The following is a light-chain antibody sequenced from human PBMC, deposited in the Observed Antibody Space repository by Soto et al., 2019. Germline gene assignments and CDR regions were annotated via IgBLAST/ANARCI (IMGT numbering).Light chain of an antibody. CDR3: QQSYKTPHT. CDR1: QSISIY. CDR2: AAS. Sequence: DIQMTQSPSSLSASVGDTVTITCRASQSISIYLNRYQQKPGKAPSLLIYAASSLQNGVPSSFSGSGSGTDFTLTISSLQREDIATYYCQQSYKTPHTSRGGTTVEIK. J-gene: IGKJ4*01. V-gene: IGKV1-39*01.